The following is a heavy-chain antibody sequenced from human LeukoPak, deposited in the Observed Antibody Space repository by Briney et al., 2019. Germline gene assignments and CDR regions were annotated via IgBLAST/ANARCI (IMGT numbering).Heavy chain of an antibody. J-gene: IGHJ5*02. V-gene: IGHV4-39*01. CDR3: ARTRGFGELLGGGFDP. Sequence: SETLSLTCTLSGGSITTTTYYWGWIRQPPGKGLEWIGSSYYSGNTYYNPSLKSRLTISIDTSRKQFSLRLSSVTAADTAVYYCARTRGFGELLGGGFDPWGQGTLVSVSS. CDR1: GGSITTTTYY. CDR2: SYYSGNT. D-gene: IGHD3-10*01.